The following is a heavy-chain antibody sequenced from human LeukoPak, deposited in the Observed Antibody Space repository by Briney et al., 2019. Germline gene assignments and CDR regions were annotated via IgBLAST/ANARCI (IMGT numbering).Heavy chain of an antibody. CDR3: ARHQTSTWYGDGWFDP. Sequence: PSETLSLTCNVSGDSISGSSFHWGCVRQPPGKGLDWIASIYSSGSSYYNPSLKSRPTMSVDTSKNQFSLKLRSVTAADTAVYYCARHQTSTWYGDGWFDPWGQGTLVTVSS. V-gene: IGHV4-39*01. CDR1: GDSISGSSFH. J-gene: IGHJ5*02. D-gene: IGHD6-13*01. CDR2: IYSSGSS.